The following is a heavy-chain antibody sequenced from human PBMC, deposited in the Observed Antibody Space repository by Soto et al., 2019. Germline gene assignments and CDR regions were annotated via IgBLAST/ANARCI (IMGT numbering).Heavy chain of an antibody. D-gene: IGHD5-18*01. CDR3: AKDPSVDTAYYFDY. CDR1: GFTFSSYA. CDR2: ISGSGGNT. J-gene: IGHJ4*02. Sequence: GSLRLSCAASGFTFSSYAMSWVRQAPGRGLEWVSAISGSGGNTYYGDSVKGRFTISRDNSKNALYLQLNSLRVEDAAVYYCAKDPSVDTAYYFDYWGQGTLVTVSS. V-gene: IGHV3-23*01.